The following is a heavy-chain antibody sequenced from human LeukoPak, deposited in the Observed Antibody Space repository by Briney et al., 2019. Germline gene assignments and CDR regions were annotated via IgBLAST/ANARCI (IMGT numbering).Heavy chain of an antibody. CDR2: ISSSSDYI. J-gene: IGHJ3*02. Sequence: GGSLRLSCAASGFSFSSYSMNWVRQAPGKGLEWVSSISSSSDYIYYVDSVKGRFTISRDNAKNSLYLQMNSLRAEDTAVYYCAKDRGGGSYDAFDTWGQGTMVTVSS. D-gene: IGHD2-21*01. V-gene: IGHV3-21*01. CDR1: GFSFSSYS. CDR3: AKDRGGGSYDAFDT.